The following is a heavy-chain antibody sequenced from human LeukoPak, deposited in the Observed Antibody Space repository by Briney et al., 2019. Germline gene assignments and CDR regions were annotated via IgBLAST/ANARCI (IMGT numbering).Heavy chain of an antibody. CDR1: GYSISSGYY. CDR3: AREWVYDH. D-gene: IGHD1-26*01. J-gene: IGHJ4*02. V-gene: IGHV3-11*06. Sequence: LSLTCTVSGYSISSGYYWGWIRQPPGKGLEWVSSISSSSSYIHYADSVKGRFTISRDNAKNSLYLQMNSLRAEDTAVYYCAREWVYDHWGQGTLVTVSS. CDR2: ISSSSSYI.